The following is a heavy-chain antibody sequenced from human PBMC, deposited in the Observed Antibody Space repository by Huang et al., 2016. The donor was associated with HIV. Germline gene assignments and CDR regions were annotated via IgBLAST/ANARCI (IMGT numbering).Heavy chain of an antibody. J-gene: IGHJ5*02. CDR1: GDSISRGGYL. CDR2: IYYTGTM. D-gene: IGHD2-15*01. CDR3: ARDRITQCNGGRCYSDWSDP. V-gene: IGHV4-30-4*08. Sequence: QVQLQESGPGPVKPSQTLSLTCTVSGDSISRGGYLWSWIRQSPGKGMEWIGSIYYTGTMSDNPSLRSRVTMSVDTSKNQCSLRLTSVTAEDTAVYYCARDRITQCNGGRCYSDWSDPWGQGTLVIVSS.